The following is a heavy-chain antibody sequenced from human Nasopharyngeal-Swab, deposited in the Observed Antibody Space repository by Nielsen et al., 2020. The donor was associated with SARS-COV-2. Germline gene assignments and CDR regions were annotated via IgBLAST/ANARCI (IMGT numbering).Heavy chain of an antibody. Sequence: GESLKISCVASGFTLSTYSMNWVRQAPGKGLEWVSSISSSSGSIFYADSVKGRFTISRDNAKNSLYLQMDSLRVEDTAVYYCARPGRGYYYYYHMDVWGKGTTVTVSS. V-gene: IGHV3-21*01. CDR2: ISSSSGSI. J-gene: IGHJ6*03. CDR1: GFTLSTYS. CDR3: ARPGRGYYYYYHMDV.